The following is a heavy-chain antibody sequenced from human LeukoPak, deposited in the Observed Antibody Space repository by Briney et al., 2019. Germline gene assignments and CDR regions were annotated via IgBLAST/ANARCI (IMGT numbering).Heavy chain of an antibody. J-gene: IGHJ4*02. CDR1: GFKFDDFG. CDR2: INWNGGST. CDR3: ARRWSYGGSYFDF. V-gene: IGHV3-20*04. Sequence: GGSLRLSCVASGFKFDDFGMSWVRQLPGKGLEWVSGINWNGGSTGYAESVKGRFAVSRDNANSSLYLHMKSLRDEDTAFYYCARRWSYGGSYFDFRGQGTLVTVSS. D-gene: IGHD4-23*01.